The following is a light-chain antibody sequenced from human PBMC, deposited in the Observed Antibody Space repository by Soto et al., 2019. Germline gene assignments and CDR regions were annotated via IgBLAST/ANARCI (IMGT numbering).Light chain of an antibody. Sequence: QSVLTQPPSVSAAPGQKVTISCSGSNSNIGNNYVSWYQQLPGTAPKLLIYDNSNRPSGIPDRFSGSKSGTSATLGITGLQTGDEADYYSGTWDSSLSAYVFGTGTKLTVL. CDR3: GTWDSSLSAYV. J-gene: IGLJ1*01. CDR1: NSNIGNNY. V-gene: IGLV1-51*01. CDR2: DNS.